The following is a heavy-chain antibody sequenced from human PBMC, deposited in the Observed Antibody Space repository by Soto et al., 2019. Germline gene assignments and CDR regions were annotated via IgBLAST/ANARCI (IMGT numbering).Heavy chain of an antibody. CDR2: IHNSGTS. Sequence: PXTLSLTCTVYGDTSTSYYWGWIRQAPCKGLEWISHIHNSGTSTHNPSLNGRVTISIDMSKKQFSLKLTSLTSADTAVYYCARDFYDSVGYTWFDSWSQGTLVTVSS. J-gene: IGHJ5*01. CDR1: GDTSTSYY. CDR3: ARDFYDSVGYTWFDS. D-gene: IGHD3-22*01. V-gene: IGHV4-59*01.